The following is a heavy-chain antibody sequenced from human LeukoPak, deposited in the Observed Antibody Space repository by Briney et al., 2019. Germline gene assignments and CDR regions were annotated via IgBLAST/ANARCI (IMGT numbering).Heavy chain of an antibody. J-gene: IGHJ5*02. CDR2: ISSSGSST. V-gene: IGHV3-11*01. D-gene: IGHD6-19*01. CDR1: GLTFSDYY. CDR3: VRSSSGSLGGS. Sequence: GGSLRLSCAASGLTFSDYYMSWFRQAPGKGLEWVTYISSSGSSTYYADSVKGRFTISRDNARNSLYLQMNSLRAEDTAVYYCVRSSSGSLGGSWGQGTLVTVSS.